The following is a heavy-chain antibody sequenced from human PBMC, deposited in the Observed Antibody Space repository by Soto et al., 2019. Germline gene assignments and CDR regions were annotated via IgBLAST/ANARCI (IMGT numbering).Heavy chain of an antibody. Sequence: PGGSLRLSCAASGFTFSSYGMHWVRQAPGKGLEWVGVIRYDGSNKYYADSVKGRFTISRDNSKNTLYPQMNSLRAEDTAVYYCARNRAEFWSGYYTGVLDVWGQGTTVTVSS. D-gene: IGHD3-3*01. CDR2: IRYDGSNK. CDR1: GFTFSSYG. CDR3: ARNRAEFWSGYYTGVLDV. J-gene: IGHJ6*02. V-gene: IGHV3-33*01.